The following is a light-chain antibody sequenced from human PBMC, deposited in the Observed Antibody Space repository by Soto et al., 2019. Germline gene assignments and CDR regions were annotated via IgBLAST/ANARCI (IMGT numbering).Light chain of an antibody. V-gene: IGKV3-20*01. J-gene: IGKJ1*01. CDR2: DSS. CDR3: QQYASPPT. Sequence: EIVLTQYPGTLSLSPGEKATLSCRVSQTISTTYLAWYQQKPGQAPRLLIYDSSSRAPGIPDRFSGSGSGADFTLTISRLEPEDFAVYYRQQYASPPTFCSGTKVDI. CDR1: QTISTTY.